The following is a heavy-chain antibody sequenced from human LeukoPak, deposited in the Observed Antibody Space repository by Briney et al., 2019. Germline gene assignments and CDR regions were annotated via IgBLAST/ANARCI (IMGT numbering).Heavy chain of an antibody. CDR1: GYTFTSYY. D-gene: IGHD4-17*01. CDR3: ASITVTTNWFDP. Sequence: ASVKVSCKASGYTFTSYYMHWVRQAPGQGLEWMGIINPSGGSTSYAQKFQGRVTMTRDTSTSTVYMELGSLRSEDTAVYYCASITVTTNWFDPWGQGTLVTVSS. V-gene: IGHV1-46*01. J-gene: IGHJ5*02. CDR2: INPSGGST.